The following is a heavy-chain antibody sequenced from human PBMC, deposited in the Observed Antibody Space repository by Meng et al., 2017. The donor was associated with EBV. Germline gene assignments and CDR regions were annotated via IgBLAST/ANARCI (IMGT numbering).Heavy chain of an antibody. D-gene: IGHD3-22*01. CDR1: RVSLSTRGVC. Sequence: TQQESGQSSGKPTKTRTLSMSFSRVSLSTRGVCWGCIRQPPGEALEWLVRIYWDDNKSYNQTLKSRVTITKDTSKNKVTLTMTNMNPVYAATYYCDRMIVVRPFDYWGQGTLVTVSS. V-gene: IGHV2-5*02. J-gene: IGHJ4*02. CDR3: DRMIVVRPFDY. CDR2: IYWDDNK.